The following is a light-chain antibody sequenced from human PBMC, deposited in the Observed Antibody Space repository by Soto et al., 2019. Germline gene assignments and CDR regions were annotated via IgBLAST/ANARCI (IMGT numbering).Light chain of an antibody. Sequence: AIRMTQSPSSLSASTGDRVTITCRASQGISSYLAWYQQKPGKAPKLLIYAASTLQSGVPSRFSGSGSGTDFTLTISCLQSEDFATYYYQQYYSYPWTFAQGTKVDIK. CDR1: QGISSY. CDR3: QQYYSYPWT. CDR2: AAS. J-gene: IGKJ1*01. V-gene: IGKV1-8*01.